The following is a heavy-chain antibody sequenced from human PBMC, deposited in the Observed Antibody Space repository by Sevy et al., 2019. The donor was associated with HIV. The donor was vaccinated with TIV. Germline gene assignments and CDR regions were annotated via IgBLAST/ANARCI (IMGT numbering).Heavy chain of an antibody. Sequence: GGSLRLSCTASGFAFSTYGMHWVRQAPGKGLEWVAIIWYEGINKDYPEPVKGRLTISRDNSKNTLYLQMNSLRVDDTAVYYCARERRSSGIDYWGQGTLVTVSS. J-gene: IGHJ4*01. V-gene: IGHV3-33*01. CDR2: IWYEGINK. CDR3: ARERRSSGIDY. D-gene: IGHD3-10*01. CDR1: GFAFSTYG.